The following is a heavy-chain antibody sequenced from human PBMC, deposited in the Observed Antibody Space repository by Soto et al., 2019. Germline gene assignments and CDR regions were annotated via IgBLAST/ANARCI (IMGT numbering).Heavy chain of an antibody. V-gene: IGHV4-30-2*01. J-gene: IGHJ4*02. CDR3: ARGEYSGYDFDY. D-gene: IGHD5-12*01. CDR2: TYHSGRT. Sequence: SETLSLTCAVSGGSISSGGYSWSWIRQPPGKGLEWIGNTYHSGRTNYNPSLKSRVTLSVDSSKNQFSLKLSSVTAADTAVYYFARGEYSGYDFDYWGQGTLVTVSS. CDR1: GGSISSGGYS.